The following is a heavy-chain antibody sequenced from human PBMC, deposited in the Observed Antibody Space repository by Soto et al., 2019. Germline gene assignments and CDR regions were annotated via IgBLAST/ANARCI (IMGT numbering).Heavy chain of an antibody. J-gene: IGHJ4*02. CDR3: AKQMGTWVDNAIDF. Sequence: LSLSCVAPDFSFTHHAMTWVRLPPGKGLQWVAALSHDGGNIYYRDSVRGRFTISRDNSKNTLYLQMHSLKAEDTAVYFCAKQMGTWVDNAIDFWGQGTQVTVSS. CDR1: DFSFTHHA. CDR2: LSHDGGNI. D-gene: IGHD1-1*01. V-gene: IGHV3-23*01.